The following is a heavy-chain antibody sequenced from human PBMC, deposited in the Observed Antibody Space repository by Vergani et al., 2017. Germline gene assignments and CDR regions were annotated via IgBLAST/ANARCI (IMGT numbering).Heavy chain of an antibody. D-gene: IGHD6-13*01. J-gene: IGHJ4*02. Sequence: QVQLQQWGAGLLKPSETLSLTCAVYGGSFSGYYWSWIRQPPGKGLEWIGEIDHSGSTNYNPSLKSRVTISVDTSKNHFSLKLSSVTAADTAVYYCARGMYTSSPPRYWGQGTLVTVSS. CDR2: IDHSGST. CDR3: ARGMYTSSPPRY. V-gene: IGHV4-34*01. CDR1: GGSFSGYY.